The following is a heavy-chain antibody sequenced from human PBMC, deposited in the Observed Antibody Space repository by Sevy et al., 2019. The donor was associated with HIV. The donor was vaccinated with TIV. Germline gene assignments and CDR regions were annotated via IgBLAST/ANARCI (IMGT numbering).Heavy chain of an antibody. V-gene: IGHV1-18*01. CDR2: ISALNGDT. D-gene: IGHD2-15*01. CDR3: ARAYCSGGRCYSLAY. CDR1: GYTFSSYR. J-gene: IGHJ4*02. Sequence: ASVKVSCKASGYTFSSYRITWVRQAPGQGPGWIGWISALNGDTNYAQKLQGRVTMTADTSTSTVYMDLRSLRSDDTAVYYCARAYCSGGRCYSLAYWGQGTLVTVSS.